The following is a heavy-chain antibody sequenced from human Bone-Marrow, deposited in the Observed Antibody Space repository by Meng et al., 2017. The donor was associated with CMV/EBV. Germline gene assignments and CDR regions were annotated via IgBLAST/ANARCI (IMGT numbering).Heavy chain of an antibody. Sequence: GESLKISCSASGFTFSTYWMNWVRQAPGKGLEWVASIKEDGSEEYSVDSVKGRFTISRDNAKNSLYLQMNSLRAEDTAVYYCATGPYSGSYFDYWGQGTLVTVSS. CDR1: GFTFSTYW. J-gene: IGHJ4*02. D-gene: IGHD1-26*01. CDR3: ATGPYSGSYFDY. CDR2: IKEDGSEE. V-gene: IGHV3-7*01.